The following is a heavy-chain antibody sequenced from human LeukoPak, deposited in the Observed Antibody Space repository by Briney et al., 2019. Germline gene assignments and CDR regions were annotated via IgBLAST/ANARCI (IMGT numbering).Heavy chain of an antibody. D-gene: IGHD2-15*01. CDR1: GFTVSSNY. CDR3: VRSYCSGGSCEI. CDR2: IYSGGST. Sequence: GGSLRLSCAASGFTVSSNYMSWVRQAPGKGLEWVSVIYSGGSTYYADSVKGRFTISRDNSKNTLYLQMNSLRAEDTAVYYCVRSYCSGGSCEIWGQGTLVTVSS. J-gene: IGHJ4*02. V-gene: IGHV3-66*01.